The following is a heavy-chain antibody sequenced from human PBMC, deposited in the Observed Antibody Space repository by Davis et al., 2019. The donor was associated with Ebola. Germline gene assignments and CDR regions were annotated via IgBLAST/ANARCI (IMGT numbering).Heavy chain of an antibody. Sequence: GGSLRLSCAASGFTFSSYSMNWVRQAPGKGLEWVSVIYSGGSTYYADSVKGRFTISRDNSKNTLYLQMNSLRAEDTAVYYCAKVEGIVVVPAAIRSYYGMDVWGQGTTVTVSS. CDR1: GFTFSSYS. J-gene: IGHJ6*02. CDR3: AKVEGIVVVPAAIRSYYGMDV. D-gene: IGHD2-2*01. V-gene: IGHV3-66*01. CDR2: IYSGGST.